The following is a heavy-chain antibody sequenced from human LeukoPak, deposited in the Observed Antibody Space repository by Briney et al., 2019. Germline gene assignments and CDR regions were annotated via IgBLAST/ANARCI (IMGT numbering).Heavy chain of an antibody. J-gene: IGHJ3*02. D-gene: IGHD3-3*01. CDR3: ARARLKSDLDAFDI. Sequence: SETLPLTCTVSGGSISSGSYYWSWIRQPAGKGLEWIGRIYTSGSTNYNPSLKSRVTISVDTSKNRFSLKLSSVTAADTAVYYCARARLKSDLDAFDIWGQGTMVTVSS. CDR2: IYTSGST. CDR1: GGSISSGSYY. V-gene: IGHV4-61*02.